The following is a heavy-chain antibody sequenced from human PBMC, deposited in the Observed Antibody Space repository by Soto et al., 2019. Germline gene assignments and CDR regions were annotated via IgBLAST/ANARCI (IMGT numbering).Heavy chain of an antibody. D-gene: IGHD6-6*01. Sequence: RASVKVSCKASGYIFSSYYIHWGRQAPGQGLEWMGIINPHDGVTSSAHSFQGRVTMTTDTSTSTAYMELRSLRSDDTAVYYCARGIAARSISFYYYYYGMDVWGQGTTVTVSS. CDR2: INPHDGVT. J-gene: IGHJ6*02. CDR3: ARGIAARSISFYYYYYGMDV. V-gene: IGHV1-46*01. CDR1: GYIFSSYY.